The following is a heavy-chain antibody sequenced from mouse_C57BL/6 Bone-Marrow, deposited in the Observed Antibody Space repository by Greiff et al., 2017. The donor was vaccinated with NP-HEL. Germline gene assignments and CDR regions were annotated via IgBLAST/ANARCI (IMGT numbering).Heavy chain of an antibody. Sequence: DVKLQESGGGLVKPGGSLKLSCAASGFTFSSYAMSWVRQTPEKRLEWVATISDGGSYTYYPDNVKGRFTISRDNAKNNLYLQMSHLKSEDTAMYYCARESEGTSFAYWGQGTLVTVSA. CDR3: ARESEGTSFAY. CDR2: ISDGGSYT. V-gene: IGHV5-4*01. CDR1: GFTFSSYA. J-gene: IGHJ3*01. D-gene: IGHD3-3*01.